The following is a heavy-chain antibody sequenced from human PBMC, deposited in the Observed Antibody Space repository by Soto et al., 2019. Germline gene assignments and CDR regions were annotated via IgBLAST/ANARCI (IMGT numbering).Heavy chain of an antibody. CDR3: ARTHYSMDV. J-gene: IGHJ6*03. CDR2: INLRGNT. CDR1: GGSFSDFH. Sequence: TSETLSLTCAVYGGSFSDFHWSWIRQPPGKGLEWIAEINLRGNTNYNPSLKSRVTMSVDTSQNQFSLKMTSVTAADTAVYYCARTHYSMDVWDKGTTVTVSS. V-gene: IGHV4-34*01.